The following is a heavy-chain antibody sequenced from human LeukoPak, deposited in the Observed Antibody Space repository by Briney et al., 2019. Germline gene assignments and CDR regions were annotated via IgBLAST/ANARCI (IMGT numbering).Heavy chain of an antibody. D-gene: IGHD1-26*01. V-gene: IGHV4-59*01. Sequence: SETLSLTCTVSGGSIGSYYWNWIRQPPGKGLERIGYIFYSGITNYNPSLKSRVTISVDTSKKQFSLKLTSVTAADTAVYYCARDSGSYPHWFAPWGQGTLVTVSS. CDR1: GGSIGSYY. CDR3: ARDSGSYPHWFAP. CDR2: IFYSGIT. J-gene: IGHJ5*02.